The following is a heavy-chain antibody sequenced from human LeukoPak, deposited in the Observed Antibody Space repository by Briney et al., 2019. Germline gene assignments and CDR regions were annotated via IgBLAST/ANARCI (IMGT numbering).Heavy chain of an antibody. V-gene: IGHV4-38-2*02. CDR3: ARLTTIFGVVMGYYFDY. CDR2: IYHSGST. D-gene: IGHD3-3*01. J-gene: IGHJ4*02. Sequence: PSETLSLTCTVSGYSISSGYYWGWIRQPPGKGLEWIGSIYHSGSTYYNPSLESRVTISVDTSKNQFSLKLSSVTAADTAVYYCARLTTIFGVVMGYYFDYWGQGTLVTVSS. CDR1: GYSISSGYY.